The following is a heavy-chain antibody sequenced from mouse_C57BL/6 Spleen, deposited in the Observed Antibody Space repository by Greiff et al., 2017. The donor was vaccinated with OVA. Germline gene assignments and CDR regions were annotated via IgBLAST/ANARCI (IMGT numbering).Heavy chain of an antibody. CDR3: ARGFTTVVGGAYYFDY. V-gene: IGHV1-54*01. J-gene: IGHJ2*01. CDR2: INPGSGGT. D-gene: IGHD1-1*01. Sequence: VMLVASGAELVRPGTSVKVSCKASGYAFTNYLIEWVKQRPGQGLEWIGVINPGSGGTNYNEKFKGKATLTADKSSSTAYMQLSSLTSEDSAVYFCARGFTTVVGGAYYFDYWGQGTTLTVSS. CDR1: GYAFTNYL.